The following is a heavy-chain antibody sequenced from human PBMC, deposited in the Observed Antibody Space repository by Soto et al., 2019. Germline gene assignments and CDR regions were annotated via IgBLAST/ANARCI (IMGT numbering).Heavy chain of an antibody. CDR3: ARESTVTRGYFDY. CDR2: IWYDGSNK. CDR1: GFTFSSYG. V-gene: IGHV3-33*01. J-gene: IGHJ4*02. Sequence: QVQLVESGGGVVQPGRSLRLSCAASGFTFSSYGMHWVRQAPGKGLEWVAVIWYDGSNKYYADSVKGRFTISRDNSKNTLYLQMNSLRAEDTAVYYCARESTVTRGYFDYWCQGNLVTVSS. D-gene: IGHD4-17*01.